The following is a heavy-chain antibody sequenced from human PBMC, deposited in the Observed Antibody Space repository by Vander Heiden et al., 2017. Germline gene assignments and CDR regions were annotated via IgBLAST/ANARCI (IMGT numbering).Heavy chain of an antibody. V-gene: IGHV1-69*01. D-gene: IGHD6-6*01. Sequence: QVQLVQSGAEVKKPGSSVKVSCKASEGTFSSYAISWVRQAPGQGLEWMGGIIPIFGTANYAQKFQGRVTITADESTSTAYMELSSLRSEDTAVYYCAEGWVAARPYGMDVWGQGTTVTVSS. CDR1: EGTFSSYA. J-gene: IGHJ6*02. CDR2: IIPIFGTA. CDR3: AEGWVAARPYGMDV.